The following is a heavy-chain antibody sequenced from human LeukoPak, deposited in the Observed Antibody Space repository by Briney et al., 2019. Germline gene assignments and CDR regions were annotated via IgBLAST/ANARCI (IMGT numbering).Heavy chain of an antibody. CDR1: GFSFSTYS. CDR3: GTGDPGFDY. CDR2: ISSGSSAI. Sequence: PGGSLRLSCAASGFSFSTYSMNWVRQAPGKGLQWVSYISSGSSAIYYTDSVKGRFTITRDDAKNSVYLQMNSLRTEDAAVYYCGTGDPGFDYWGQGILVTVSS. D-gene: IGHD7-27*01. V-gene: IGHV3-48*01. J-gene: IGHJ4*02.